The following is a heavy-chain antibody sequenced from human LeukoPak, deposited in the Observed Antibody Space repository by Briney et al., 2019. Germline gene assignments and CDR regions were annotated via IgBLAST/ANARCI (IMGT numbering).Heavy chain of an antibody. J-gene: IGHJ3*02. D-gene: IGHD3-10*01. Sequence: GGSLRLSCAASGFTFSTYSMNWVRQAPGKGLEWVSSISSSSSYIYYADSVKGRFTISRDNAKNSLSLHMNSLRAEDTAVYYSAREGMGRRAFDIWGQGTMVTVSS. V-gene: IGHV3-21*01. CDR3: AREGMGRRAFDI. CDR2: ISSSSSYI. CDR1: GFTFSTYS.